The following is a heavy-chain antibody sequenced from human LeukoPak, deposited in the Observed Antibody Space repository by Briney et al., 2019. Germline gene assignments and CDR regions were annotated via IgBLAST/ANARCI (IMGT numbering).Heavy chain of an antibody. CDR1: GGSFSGYC. J-gene: IGHJ4*02. V-gene: IGHV4-34*01. CDR3: ARERYFDWFDY. CDR2: INHSGST. D-gene: IGHD3-9*01. Sequence: SETLSLTCAVYGGSFSGYCWSWIRQPPGKGLEWIGEINHSGSTNYNPSLKSRVTISVDTSKNQFSLKLSSVTAADTAVYYCARERYFDWFDYWGQGTLVTVSS.